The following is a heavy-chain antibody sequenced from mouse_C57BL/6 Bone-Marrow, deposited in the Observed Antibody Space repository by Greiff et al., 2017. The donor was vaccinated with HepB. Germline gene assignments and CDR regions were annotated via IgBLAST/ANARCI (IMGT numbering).Heavy chain of an antibody. D-gene: IGHD1-1*01. J-gene: IGHJ2*01. CDR3: TLYYGSSWVLFDY. CDR2: IDPETGGT. Sequence: VKLKQSGAELVRPGASVTLSCKASGYTFTDYEMHWVKQTPVHGLEWIGAIDPETGGTAYNQKFKGKAILTADKSSSTAYMELRSLTSEDSAVYYCTLYYGSSWVLFDYWGQGTTLTVSS. CDR1: GYTFTDYE. V-gene: IGHV1-15*01.